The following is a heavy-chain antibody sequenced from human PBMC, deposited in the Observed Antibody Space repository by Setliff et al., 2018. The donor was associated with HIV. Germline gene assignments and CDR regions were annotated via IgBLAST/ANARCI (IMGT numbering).Heavy chain of an antibody. CDR3: ARSKGHLYYDDDTGYVLRAFDI. D-gene: IGHD3-22*01. Sequence: GGSLRLSCAASGFTVSSNYMTWVRQAPGKGLEWVSVVYRGGTTYYADSVKGRLTISRDNSKNTLYLQMNSLRAEDTAVYCCARSKGHLYYDDDTGYVLRAFDIWGQGTMVTVS. CDR1: GFTVSSNY. CDR2: VYRGGTT. J-gene: IGHJ3*02. V-gene: IGHV3-66*02.